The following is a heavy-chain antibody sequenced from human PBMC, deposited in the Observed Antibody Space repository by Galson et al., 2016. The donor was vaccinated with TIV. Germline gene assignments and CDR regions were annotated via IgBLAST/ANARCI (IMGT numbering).Heavy chain of an antibody. J-gene: IGHJ5*02. CDR1: GFSLSDYG. V-gene: IGHV3-33*01. Sequence: SLRLSCAASGFSLSDYGMHWVRQAPGKGLEWVAVLWHDGKKKYYADSMNGRFTISRDHARNTLHLQMNGLRAEDSAVYYCARDKMTTTIFGSGFDPWGQGTLVTVSS. D-gene: IGHD3-3*01. CDR2: LWHDGKKK. CDR3: ARDKMTTTIFGSGFDP.